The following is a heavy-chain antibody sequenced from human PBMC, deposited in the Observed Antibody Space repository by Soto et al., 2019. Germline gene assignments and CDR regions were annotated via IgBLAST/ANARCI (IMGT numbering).Heavy chain of an antibody. D-gene: IGHD4-4*01. CDR3: ASSYSNYALIDYYYYGMDV. CDR2: IIPILGIA. CDR1: GYTFTSYG. Sequence: GASVKVSCKASGYTFTSYGISWVRQAPGQGLEWMGRIIPILGIANYAQKFQGRVTITADKSTSTAYMELSSLRSEDTAVYYCASSYSNYALIDYYYYGMDVWGQGTTVTVSS. J-gene: IGHJ6*02. V-gene: IGHV1-69*04.